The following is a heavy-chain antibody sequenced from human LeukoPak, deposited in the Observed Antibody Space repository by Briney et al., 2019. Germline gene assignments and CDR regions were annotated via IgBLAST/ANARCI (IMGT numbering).Heavy chain of an antibody. Sequence: GGSLRLSCAASGFTFSNACMSWVRQAPGKGLEWVGRIKSKTDGVTTDYAAPVKGRFTISRDDSKNTLYLQMNSLKTEATAVYYCTTDGLDWLCGYWGQGTLVTVSS. CDR3: TTDGLDWLCGY. CDR2: IKSKTDGVTT. CDR1: GFTFSNAC. V-gene: IGHV3-15*01. D-gene: IGHD3-9*01. J-gene: IGHJ4*02.